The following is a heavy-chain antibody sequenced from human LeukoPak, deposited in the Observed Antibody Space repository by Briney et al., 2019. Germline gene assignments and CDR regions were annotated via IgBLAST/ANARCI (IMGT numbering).Heavy chain of an antibody. CDR2: MNPNSRNT. J-gene: IGHJ4*02. D-gene: IGHD6-19*01. CDR1: GYTFTSYD. Sequence: ASVKVSCKASGYTFTSYDINWVRHATGQGLEWMGWMNPNSRNTGYAQKFQGRVTMTRNTSITTAYMELPSLTSEDTAVYYCAYRSGSEDYWGQGTLVTVSS. V-gene: IGHV1-8*01. CDR3: AYRSGSEDY.